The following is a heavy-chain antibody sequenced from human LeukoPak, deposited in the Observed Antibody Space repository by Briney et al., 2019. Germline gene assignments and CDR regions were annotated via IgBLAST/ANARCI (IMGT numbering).Heavy chain of an antibody. CDR2: IYSGGST. V-gene: IGHV3-53*04. Sequence: GGSLRLSCAASGFTVSSNYMSWVRQAPGKGLEWVSVIYSGGSTYYADSVKGRLTISRHNSKNTLYLQMNSLRAEDTAVYYCARQLYSSSWAFDYWGQGTLVTVSS. D-gene: IGHD6-13*01. CDR1: GFTVSSNY. CDR3: ARQLYSSSWAFDY. J-gene: IGHJ4*02.